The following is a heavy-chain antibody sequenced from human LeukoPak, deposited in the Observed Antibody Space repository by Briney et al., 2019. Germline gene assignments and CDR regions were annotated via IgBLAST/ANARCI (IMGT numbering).Heavy chain of an antibody. Sequence: GGSLRLSCTASGFTFGDYAMSWIRQAPGKGLEWVGYIRSKAYGETADYAASVKGRFTISRDDSKAIAYLQMNSLKTEDTAVYHCTRDRGAYNLYDYWGQGTLVTVSS. CDR1: GFTFGDYA. CDR3: TRDRGAYNLYDY. V-gene: IGHV3-49*03. CDR2: IRSKAYGETA. D-gene: IGHD1-1*01. J-gene: IGHJ4*02.